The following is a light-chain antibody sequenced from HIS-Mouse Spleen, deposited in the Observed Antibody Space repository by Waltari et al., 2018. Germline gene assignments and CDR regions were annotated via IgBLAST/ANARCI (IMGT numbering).Light chain of an antibody. CDR2: AAS. V-gene: IGKV1-9*01. J-gene: IGKJ1*01. CDR3: QQLNSYPLP. Sequence: DIQLTQSPSFLSASLGDRVTITCRASQGISSYLAWYQQKPGKAPKLLIYAASTLQSGVPSRFSGSGSGTEFTLTISSLQPEDFATYYCQQLNSYPLPFGQGTKVEIK. CDR1: QGISSY.